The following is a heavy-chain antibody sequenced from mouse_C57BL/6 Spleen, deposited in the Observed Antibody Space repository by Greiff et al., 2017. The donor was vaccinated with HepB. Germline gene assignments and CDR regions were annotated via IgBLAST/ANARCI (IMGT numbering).Heavy chain of an antibody. CDR3: ARPIYYGNLDWFAY. CDR2: IDPSDSYT. J-gene: IGHJ3*01. Sequence: VQLQQSGAELVMPGASVKLSCKASGYTFTSYWMHWVKQRPGQGLEWIGEIDPSDSYTNYNQKFKGKSTLTVDKSSSTAYMQLSSLTSEDSAVYYCARPIYYGNLDWFAYWGQGTLVTVSA. CDR1: GYTFTSYW. V-gene: IGHV1-69*01. D-gene: IGHD2-1*01.